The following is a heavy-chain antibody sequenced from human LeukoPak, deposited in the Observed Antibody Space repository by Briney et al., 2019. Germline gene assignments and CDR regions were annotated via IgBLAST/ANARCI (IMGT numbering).Heavy chain of an antibody. D-gene: IGHD4-17*01. CDR2: IIPILGIS. Sequence: SVKVSCKASGGTFISYAISWVRQAPGQGLEWMGRIIPILGISNYAQKFQGRVTITADKSTSTAYMELSSLRSEDTAVYYCASIGRTTVIYAEYFQQGGQGTLVTVS. CDR1: GGTFISYA. V-gene: IGHV1-69*04. J-gene: IGHJ1*01. CDR3: ASIGRTTVIYAEYFQQ.